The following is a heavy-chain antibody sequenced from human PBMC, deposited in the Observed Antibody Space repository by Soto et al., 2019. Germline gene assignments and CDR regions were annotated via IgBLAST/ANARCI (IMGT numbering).Heavy chain of an antibody. CDR2: INTNTGNP. Sequence: ASVKVSCKASGCTFTSYAMNWVRQAPGQGLEWMGWINTNTGNPTYAQGFTGRFVFSLDTSVSTAYLQICSLKAEDTAVYYCASSSSGWWGSYYYYGMDVWGQGTTVTVSS. CDR1: GCTFTSYA. CDR3: ASSSSGWWGSYYYYGMDV. J-gene: IGHJ6*02. V-gene: IGHV7-4-1*01. D-gene: IGHD6-19*01.